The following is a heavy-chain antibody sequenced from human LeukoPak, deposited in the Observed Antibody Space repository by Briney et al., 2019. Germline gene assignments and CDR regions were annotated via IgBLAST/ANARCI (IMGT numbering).Heavy chain of an antibody. Sequence: SETLSLTCAVSGGSISRGGYSWSWIRQPPGKGLEWIGYFYYSGSTYYNPSLKSRVTISLDTSKNQLSLKLSSVTAADTAVYYCARVPVAYCGGDCYSFGYWGQGTLVTVSS. CDR1: GGSISRGGYS. CDR3: ARVPVAYCGGDCYSFGY. CDR2: FYYSGST. V-gene: IGHV4-30-4*07. J-gene: IGHJ4*02. D-gene: IGHD2-21*02.